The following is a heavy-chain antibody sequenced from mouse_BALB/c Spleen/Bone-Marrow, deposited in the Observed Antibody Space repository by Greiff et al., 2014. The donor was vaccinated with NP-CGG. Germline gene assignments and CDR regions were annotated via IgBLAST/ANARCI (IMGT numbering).Heavy chain of an antibody. CDR1: GYSITSDYA. V-gene: IGHV3-2*02. Sequence: EVQRVESGPGLVKPSQSLSLTCTVPGYSITSDYAWNWIRQFPGNKLEWMGYISYSGSTSYNPSLKSRISITRDTSKNQFFLQLNSVTAEDTATYYCTRYDYDGVDYWGQGTTLTVSS. J-gene: IGHJ2*01. CDR2: ISYSGST. CDR3: TRYDYDGVDY. D-gene: IGHD2-4*01.